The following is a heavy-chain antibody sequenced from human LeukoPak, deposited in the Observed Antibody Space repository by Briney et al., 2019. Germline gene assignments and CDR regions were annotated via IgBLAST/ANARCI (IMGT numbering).Heavy chain of an antibody. J-gene: IGHJ4*02. CDR3: VRAIGSNTL. CDR2: ISSTSSYI. CDR1: GFTFSSYS. D-gene: IGHD4-23*01. Sequence: PGGALRLSCVASGFTFSSYSMNWVRQALGKGVEWVSSISSTSSYIYNPDSVKGRFTISRENAKNSMYVQMNSLRGEDKGVYFCVRAIGSNTLWGEGTLVTVSS. V-gene: IGHV3-21*01.